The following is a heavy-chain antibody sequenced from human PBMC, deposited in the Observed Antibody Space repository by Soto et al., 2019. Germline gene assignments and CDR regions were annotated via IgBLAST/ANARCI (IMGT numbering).Heavy chain of an antibody. D-gene: IGHD3-22*01. V-gene: IGHV3-15*01. CDR3: TTSGLYYYYYYMDV. CDR1: GFTFSNAW. Sequence: GGSLRLSCAASGFTFSNAWMSWVRQAPGKGLEWVGRIKSKTYGWSTDYAAPVKGRFTISRDDSKNTLYLQMNSLKTEDTAVYYCTTSGLYYYYYYMDVWGKGTTVTVSS. J-gene: IGHJ6*03. CDR2: IKSKTYGWST.